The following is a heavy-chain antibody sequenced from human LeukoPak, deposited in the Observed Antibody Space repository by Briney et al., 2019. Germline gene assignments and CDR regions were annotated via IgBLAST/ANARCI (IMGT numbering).Heavy chain of an antibody. CDR1: GFTFSSYA. CDR3: ARDLVLLWFGARSDSFDY. V-gene: IGHV3-30-3*01. CDR2: ISYDGSNK. D-gene: IGHD3-10*01. Sequence: GGSLRLSCAASGFTFSSYAMHWVRQAPGKGLEWVAVISYDGSNKYYADSVKGRFTISRDNSKNMLYLQMNSLRAEDTAVYYCARDLVLLWFGARSDSFDYWGQGTLVTVSS. J-gene: IGHJ4*02.